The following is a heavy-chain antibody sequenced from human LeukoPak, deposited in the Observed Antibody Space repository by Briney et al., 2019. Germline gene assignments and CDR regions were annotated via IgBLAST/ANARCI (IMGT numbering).Heavy chain of an antibody. D-gene: IGHD3-10*01. V-gene: IGHV3-23*01. J-gene: IGHJ4*02. CDR2: ISGSGGST. Sequence: PGGSLRLSCAASGFTFSSYSMNWVRQAPGKGLEWVSAISGSGGSTYYADSVKGRFTISRDNSKNTLYLQMNSLRAEDTAVYYCITMVRGVRGSFDYWGQGTLVTVSS. CDR1: GFTFSSYS. CDR3: ITMVRGVRGSFDY.